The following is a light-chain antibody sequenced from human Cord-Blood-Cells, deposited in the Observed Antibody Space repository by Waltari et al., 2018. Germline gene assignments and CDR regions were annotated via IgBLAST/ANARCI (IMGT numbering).Light chain of an antibody. J-gene: IGLJ3*02. CDR3: QSYDSSSLWV. CDR1: SGSIASNY. Sequence: NFMLTQPHSVSESPGNTVTISCTRSSGSIASNYVQWYQQRPGSSPPTVIYEDNQRPSGVPDRFSGSIDSSSNSASLTISGLKTEDEADYYCQSYDSSSLWVFGGGTKLTVL. CDR2: EDN. V-gene: IGLV6-57*01.